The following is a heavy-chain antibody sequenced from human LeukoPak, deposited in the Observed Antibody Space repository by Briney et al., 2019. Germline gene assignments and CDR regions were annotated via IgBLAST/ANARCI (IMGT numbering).Heavy chain of an antibody. Sequence: GRSLRLSCAASGFTFSSYNMNWVRQTPGKGQERVASISLGSRDLSYADSVRGRFIIARDNAQTSLFLEMNNLRVEDTAIYYCARDSIASFYLPDTWGQGTLVTVSS. CDR3: ARDSIASFYLPDT. D-gene: IGHD3-3*02. J-gene: IGHJ4*02. CDR2: ISLGSRDL. V-gene: IGHV3-21*01. CDR1: GFTFSSYN.